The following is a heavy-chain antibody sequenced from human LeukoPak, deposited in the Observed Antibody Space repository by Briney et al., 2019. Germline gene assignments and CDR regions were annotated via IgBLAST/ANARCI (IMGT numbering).Heavy chain of an antibody. J-gene: IGHJ6*02. CDR1: RFTFSSYA. CDR2: ISYDGSNK. V-gene: IGHV3-30-3*01. CDR3: ARDPALGDSSSLQGFYYYGMDV. Sequence: HPRGSLRLSCAASRFTFSSYAMHSVRQAPGKGLEWVAVISYDGSNKYYADSVKDRFTISRDNSKNTLYLQMNSLRAEDTAVYYCARDPALGDSSSLQGFYYYGMDVWGQGTTVTVSS. D-gene: IGHD6-13*01.